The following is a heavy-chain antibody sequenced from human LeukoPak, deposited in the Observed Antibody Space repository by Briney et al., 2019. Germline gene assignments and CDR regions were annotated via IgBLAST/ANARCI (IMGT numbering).Heavy chain of an antibody. Sequence: GGSLRLSCAASGFTFDEYAMHWVRQAPGKGLEWVSGISYSSGSIGYVDSVKGRFTISRDNAKNSLYLQMNSLRAEDTAVYYCARDPGIPAAGTVGYFDYWGQGTLVTVSS. J-gene: IGHJ4*02. CDR2: ISYSSGSI. CDR3: ARDPGIPAAGTVGYFDY. V-gene: IGHV3-9*01. CDR1: GFTFDEYA. D-gene: IGHD6-13*01.